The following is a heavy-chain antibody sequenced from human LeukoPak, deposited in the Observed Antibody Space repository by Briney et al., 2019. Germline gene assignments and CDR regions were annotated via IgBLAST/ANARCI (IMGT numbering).Heavy chain of an antibody. Sequence: ASVKVSCKASGYTFTDHYMHWVRQAPGQGLEWMGWINPNSGDTKYAQKFQGRVTMTRDTSISTAYMELTRLRSDDTAVYYCARGGLRVMVYRLYYMDVWGKGTTVTVSS. J-gene: IGHJ6*03. CDR3: ARGGLRVMVYRLYYMDV. D-gene: IGHD2-8*01. CDR1: GYTFTDHY. CDR2: INPNSGDT. V-gene: IGHV1-2*02.